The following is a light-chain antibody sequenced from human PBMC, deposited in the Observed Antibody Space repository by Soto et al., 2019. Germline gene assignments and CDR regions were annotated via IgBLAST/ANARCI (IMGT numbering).Light chain of an antibody. CDR2: DAS. J-gene: IGKJ1*01. CDR3: QQYNSYWRT. V-gene: IGKV1-5*01. CDR1: QSISSW. Sequence: DIQMTQSPSTLSASVVYRVTLTCRASQSISSWLAWYQQKPGKAPKLLIYDASSLESGVPSRFSGSESGTEFTLTISSLQPDDFATYYCQQYNSYWRTFGQGTKVDI.